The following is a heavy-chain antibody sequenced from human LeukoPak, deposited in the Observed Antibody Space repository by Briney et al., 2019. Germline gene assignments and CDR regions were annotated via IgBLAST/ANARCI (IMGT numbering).Heavy chain of an antibody. D-gene: IGHD6-19*01. Sequence: PSQTLSLTCTVSGGSISSGSYYWSWIRQPAGKGLEWIGRIYTSGSTNYNPSLKSRVTKSVDTSKNQFSLELSSVTAADTAVYYCARDRSGWYPSWFDPWGQGTLVTVSS. CDR3: ARDRSGWYPSWFDP. V-gene: IGHV4-61*02. CDR2: IYTSGST. J-gene: IGHJ5*02. CDR1: GGSISSGSYY.